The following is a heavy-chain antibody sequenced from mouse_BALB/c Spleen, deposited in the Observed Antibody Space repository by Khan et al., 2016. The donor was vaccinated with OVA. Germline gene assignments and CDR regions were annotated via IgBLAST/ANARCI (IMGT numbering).Heavy chain of an antibody. V-gene: IGHV1-7*01. CDR3: AGPDNGAVYWYFDV. D-gene: IGHD1-1*02. CDR2: INPSTAYT. J-gene: IGHJ1*01. Sequence: QVQLQQSGAELAKPGASVKMSCKASGYTFTDYWMHWVKQRPGQGLEWIGYINPSTAYTYYNQKFKDKATLTADKSSSTAYMQLSSLTSEDAADYYCAGPDNGAVYWYFDVWGAGTTVTVSS. CDR1: GYTFTDYW.